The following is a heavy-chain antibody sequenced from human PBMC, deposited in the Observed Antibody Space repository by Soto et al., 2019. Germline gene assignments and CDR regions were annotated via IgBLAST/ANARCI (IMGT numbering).Heavy chain of an antibody. CDR3: ARTGGGMAARPLEY. V-gene: IGHV1-18*04. D-gene: IGHD6-6*01. Sequence: QVQLVQSGGEVKKPGASVEVSCRTSGYMFTTYGMSWVRQAPGQGLEWMAWISAYNGNKKYPQKFQGTVTMTTDTSTSTVSMELRNLTSDDTGTYFCARTGGGMAARPLEYWGQGTLVTVSS. J-gene: IGHJ4*02. CDR1: GYMFTTYG. CDR2: ISAYNGNK.